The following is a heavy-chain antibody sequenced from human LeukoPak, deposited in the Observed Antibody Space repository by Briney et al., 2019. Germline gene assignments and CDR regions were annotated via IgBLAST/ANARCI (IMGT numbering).Heavy chain of an antibody. D-gene: IGHD3-10*01. CDR2: ISYDGSNK. CDR3: ASVGGSGSYPLYFFDY. CDR1: GFTFSSYG. V-gene: IGHV3-30*03. Sequence: QPGGSLRLSCAASGFTFSSYGMHWVHQAPGKGLEWVAVISYDGSNKYYADSVKGRFTISRDNSKNTLYLQMNSLRAEDTAVYYCASVGGSGSYPLYFFDYWGQGTLVTVSS. J-gene: IGHJ4*02.